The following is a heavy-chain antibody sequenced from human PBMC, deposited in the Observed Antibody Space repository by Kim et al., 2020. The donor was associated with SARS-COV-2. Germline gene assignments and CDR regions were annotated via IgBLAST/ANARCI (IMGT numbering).Heavy chain of an antibody. Sequence: YAQKFQGRVTMTRDTSTSTVYMELSSLRSEDTAVYYCARDHTGGDYYFDYWGQGTLVTVSS. V-gene: IGHV1-46*01. J-gene: IGHJ4*02. CDR3: ARDHTGGDYYFDY. D-gene: IGHD2-21*01.